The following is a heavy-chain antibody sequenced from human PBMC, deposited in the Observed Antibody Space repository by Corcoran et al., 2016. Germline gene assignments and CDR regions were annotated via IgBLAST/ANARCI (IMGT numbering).Heavy chain of an antibody. J-gene: IGHJ4*02. V-gene: IGHV3-15*01. Sequence: EVQLVESGGGLVKPGGSLRLSCAASGFTFSNAWMSWVRQAPGKGLEWVGRIKSKTDGGTTDYAAPVKGRFTISRDDSKNTLYLQMNSLKTEDTAVDYCTTELLYYDFWSGYYTDHFDYWGQGTLVTVSS. CDR2: IKSKTDGGTT. D-gene: IGHD3-3*01. CDR1: GFTFSNAW. CDR3: TTELLYYDFWSGYYTDHFDY.